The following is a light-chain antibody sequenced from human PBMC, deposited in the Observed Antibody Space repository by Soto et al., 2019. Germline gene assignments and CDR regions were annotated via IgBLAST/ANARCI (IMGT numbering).Light chain of an antibody. J-gene: IGKJ2*01. V-gene: IGKV1-5*01. CDR3: QQYNSVYT. CDR1: QSISGW. Sequence: DIQMTQSPSTLSASVGDRVTITCRASQSISGWLAWYQQKPGKAPRLLIYDASSLQSGVTSRFSGSGSGTEFTLTISSLQPDDFATYYCQQYNSVYTFGQGTKLEIK. CDR2: DAS.